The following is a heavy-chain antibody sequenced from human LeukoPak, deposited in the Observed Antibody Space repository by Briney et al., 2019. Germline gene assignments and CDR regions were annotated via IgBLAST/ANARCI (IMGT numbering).Heavy chain of an antibody. D-gene: IGHD3-10*01. CDR1: GFTFSRYW. J-gene: IGHJ6*02. V-gene: IGHV3-20*04. CDR3: AREGSGSPHYGMDV. CDR2: INWNGGTT. Sequence: GGSLRLSCAASGFTFSRYWMHWVRQAPGKGLEWVSGINWNGGTTGYADSVKGRFTISRDNAKNSLYLQMNSLRAEDTALYYCAREGSGSPHYGMDVWGQGTTVTVSS.